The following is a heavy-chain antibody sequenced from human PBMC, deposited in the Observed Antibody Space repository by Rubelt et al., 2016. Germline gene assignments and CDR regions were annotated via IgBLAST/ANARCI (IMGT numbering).Heavy chain of an antibody. CDR2: ISGSGGST. CDR1: GFTFSTYG. V-gene: IGHV3-23*01. D-gene: IGHD2-2*01. Sequence: PGGSLRLSCAASGFTFSTYGMTWVRQAPGKGLEWVSAISGSGGSTYYADSVKGRFTISTDSSKNTLYLQMNSLRVDDTAVYYCAKGRTATSKVYGLDIWGQGTTVTVSS. J-gene: IGHJ6*02. CDR3: AKGRTATSKVYGLDI.